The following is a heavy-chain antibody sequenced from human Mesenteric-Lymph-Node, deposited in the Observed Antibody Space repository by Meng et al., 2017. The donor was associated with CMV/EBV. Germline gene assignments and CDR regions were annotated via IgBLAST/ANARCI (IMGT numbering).Heavy chain of an antibody. V-gene: IGHV3-11*01. CDR2: IGNSDNTR. CDR3: ARRYFSSSWAFDY. J-gene: IGHJ4*02. D-gene: IGHD6-6*01. Sequence: GGSLRLSCAASGFTFSSYSMSWIRQAPGKGLECLSYIGNSDNTRYYADSVKGRFTISRDNAKNSLYLEMNSLRAEDTAVYYCARRYFSSSWAFDYWGQGTLVTVSS. CDR1: GFTFSSYS.